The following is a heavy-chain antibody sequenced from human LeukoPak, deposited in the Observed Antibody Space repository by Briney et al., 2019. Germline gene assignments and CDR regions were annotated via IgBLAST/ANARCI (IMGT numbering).Heavy chain of an antibody. V-gene: IGHV4-4*07. CDR1: GGSISAYD. D-gene: IGHD2-8*01. Sequence: SETLSLTCSVSGGSISAYDWSWIRQPAGKGLEWIGRIYTSGGTDYNPSLKSRVIMALDTSKNHLSLHLTSVTAADTAVYYCSRENGAFSPFGYWGQGYLVTVLS. J-gene: IGHJ4*02. CDR2: IYTSGGT. CDR3: SRENGAFSPFGY.